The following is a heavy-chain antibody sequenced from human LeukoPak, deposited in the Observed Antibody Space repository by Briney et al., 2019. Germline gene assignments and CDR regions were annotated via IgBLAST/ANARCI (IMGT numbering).Heavy chain of an antibody. CDR2: IKQDGSEK. V-gene: IGHV3-7*01. CDR1: GFTFSSYW. CDR3: ARDPGYYDSSGYYY. Sequence: GGSLRLSCAASGFTFSSYWMSWVREAPGKGLEWVANIKQDGSEKYYVDSVKGRFTISRDNAKNSLYLQMNSLRAEDTAVYYCARDPGYYDSSGYYYWGQGTLVTVSS. D-gene: IGHD3-22*01. J-gene: IGHJ4*02.